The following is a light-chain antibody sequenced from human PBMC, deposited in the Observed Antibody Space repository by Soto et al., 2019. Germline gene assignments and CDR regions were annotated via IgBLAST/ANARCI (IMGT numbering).Light chain of an antibody. CDR1: QSISTY. J-gene: IGKJ4*01. CDR2: GAS. V-gene: IGKV1-39*01. Sequence: DLQMTQSPSSLSASIGDIITITCRASQSISTYLNWYQQKPGKAPKLLIYGASTLQNGDPSRFSGSGSATDYTLTISGLQPEDFATYYCQQSFSTPPLTFGGGTKVEMK. CDR3: QQSFSTPPLT.